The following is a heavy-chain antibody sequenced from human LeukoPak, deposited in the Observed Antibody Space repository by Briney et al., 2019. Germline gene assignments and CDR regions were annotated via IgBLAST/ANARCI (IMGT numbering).Heavy chain of an antibody. V-gene: IGHV4-4*07. CDR3: TRDWRYCSGGSRSYYFDY. D-gene: IGHD2-15*01. J-gene: IGHJ4*02. CDR1: GVSISSYY. Sequence: SETLSLTCTVSGVSISSYYWSWIRQPAGKGLEWIGRIYTSGSTNYNPSLNSRVTISVDKSKNHLSLNLSSVTVADTAVYYCTRDWRYCSGGSRSYYFDYWGQGALVTVSS. CDR2: IYTSGST.